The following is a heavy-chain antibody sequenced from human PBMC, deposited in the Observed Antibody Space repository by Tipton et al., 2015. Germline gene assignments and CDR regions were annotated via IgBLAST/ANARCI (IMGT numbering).Heavy chain of an antibody. V-gene: IGHV4-59*01. CDR2: MYYNGDT. CDR1: GDPIKTYH. Sequence: TLSLTCTVSGDPIKTYHWSWIRQAPGKGLELIAYMYYNGDTNYNPSLKSRVTISVDTSKNQFSLKLSSVTAADTAVYYCARADAALDYWGQGTLVTVSS. J-gene: IGHJ4*02. CDR3: ARADAALDY. D-gene: IGHD6-25*01.